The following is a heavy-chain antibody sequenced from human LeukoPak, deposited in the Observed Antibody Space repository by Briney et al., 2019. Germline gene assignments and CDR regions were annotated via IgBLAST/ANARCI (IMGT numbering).Heavy chain of an antibody. J-gene: IGHJ4*02. CDR1: GFTFSSYG. CDR3: VKRHYYGSGSQGDFDY. CDR2: IRYDGSNK. Sequence: PGGSLRLSCAASGFTFSSYGMHWVRRAPGKGLGWVAFIRYDGSNKYYADSVKDRFTISRDNSKNTLYLQMNSLRAEDTAVYYCVKRHYYGSGSQGDFDYWGQGTLVTVSS. V-gene: IGHV3-30*02. D-gene: IGHD3-10*01.